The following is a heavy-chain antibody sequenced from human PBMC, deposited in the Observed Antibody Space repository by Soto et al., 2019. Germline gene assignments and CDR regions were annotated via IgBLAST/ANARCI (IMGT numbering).Heavy chain of an antibody. CDR1: GFTFSSYG. CDR2: IWYDGSNK. D-gene: IGHD5-18*01. V-gene: IGHV3-33*01. J-gene: IGHJ6*03. Sequence: PGGSLRLSCAASGFTFSSYGMHWVRQAPGKGLEWVAVIWYDGSNKYYADSVKGRFTISRDNSKNTLYLQMNSLRSEDTAVYYCARGGYSYGYYYYYYMDVWGKGTTVTV. CDR3: ARGGYSYGYYYYYYMDV.